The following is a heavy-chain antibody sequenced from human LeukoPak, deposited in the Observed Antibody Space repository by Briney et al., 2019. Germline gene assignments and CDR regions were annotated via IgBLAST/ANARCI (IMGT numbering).Heavy chain of an antibody. J-gene: IGHJ6*03. CDR3: ARDQVEMATIGYYYYYMDV. D-gene: IGHD5-24*01. CDR1: GGSISSYY. CDR2: IYYSGST. Sequence: PSETLSLTCTVSGGSISSYYWSWIRQPPGKGLEWIGYIYYSGSTNYNPSLKSRVTISVDTSKNQFSLKLSSVTAADTAVYYCARDQVEMATIGYYYYYMDVWGKGTTVTVSS. V-gene: IGHV4-59*01.